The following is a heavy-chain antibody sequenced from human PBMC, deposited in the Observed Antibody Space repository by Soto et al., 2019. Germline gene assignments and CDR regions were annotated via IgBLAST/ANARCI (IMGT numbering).Heavy chain of an antibody. CDR1: GYSFTSLH. V-gene: IGHV1-69*06. Sequence: SVKVSCKASGYSFTSLHFNWVRQATGQGLEWIGGIIPIFGTANYAQKFQGRVTITADKSTSTAYMELSSLRSEDTAVYYCAREGVAAPGALDYWGQGTLVTVSS. CDR2: IIPIFGTA. CDR3: AREGVAAPGALDY. D-gene: IGHD6-19*01. J-gene: IGHJ4*02.